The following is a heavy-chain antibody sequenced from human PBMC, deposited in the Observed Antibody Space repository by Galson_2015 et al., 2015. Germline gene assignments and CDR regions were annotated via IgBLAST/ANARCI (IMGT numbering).Heavy chain of an antibody. CDR3: ARARTGRFSMIKVSPEDAFDL. CDR1: GYTFTSYY. D-gene: IGHD3-22*01. Sequence: SVKVSCRASGYTFTSYYIHWVRQAPGQGLEWMGLINTSGGTTRNAQKIQGRVTMARDTSTSTVYMELRSLRSEDTAVYYCARARTGRFSMIKVSPEDAFDLWGQGTVVTVTS. V-gene: IGHV1-46*01. J-gene: IGHJ3*01. CDR2: INTSGGTT.